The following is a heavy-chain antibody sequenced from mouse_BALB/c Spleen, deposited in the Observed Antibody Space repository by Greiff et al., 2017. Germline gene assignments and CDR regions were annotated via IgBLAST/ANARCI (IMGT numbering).Heavy chain of an antibody. D-gene: IGHD3-3*01. V-gene: IGHV3-6*02. CDR3: ARRTAASMDY. Sequence: DVKLQESGPGLVKPSQSLSLTCSVTGYSITSGYYWNWIRQFPGNKLEWMGYISYDGSNNYNPSLKNRISITRDTSKNQFFLKLNSVTTEDTATYYCARRTAASMDYWGQGTSVTVSS. CDR1: GYSITSGYY. CDR2: ISYDGSN. J-gene: IGHJ4*01.